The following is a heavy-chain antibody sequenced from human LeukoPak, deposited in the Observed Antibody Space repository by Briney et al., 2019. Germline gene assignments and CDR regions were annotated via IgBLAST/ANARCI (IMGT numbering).Heavy chain of an antibody. CDR1: GFTFSTYT. J-gene: IGHJ4*02. D-gene: IGHD3-10*01. CDR2: ISSSTGYI. V-gene: IGHV3-21*01. CDR3: ARGNFYSGSGSSPLDY. Sequence: GGSLRLSCAASGFTFSTYTMNWVRQAPGQGLEWVSSISSSTGYIYYADSVKGRFTISRDNAKNSLYLQMNSLRAEDTAVYYCARGNFYSGSGSSPLDYWGQGTLVTVFS.